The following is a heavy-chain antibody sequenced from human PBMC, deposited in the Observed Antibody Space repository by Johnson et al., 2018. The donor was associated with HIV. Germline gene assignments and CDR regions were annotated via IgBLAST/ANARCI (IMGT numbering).Heavy chain of an antibody. J-gene: IGHJ3*02. CDR2: IRYDGSNK. D-gene: IGHD3-3*01. Sequence: QVQLVESGGGLVQPGGSLRLSCAASGFTFSSYGMHWVRQAPGKGLEWVAFIRYDGSNKYYADSVKGRFTISRDNSKNPLYLQMNSLRAEDTAVYYCAKGDYNFWSGDAFDIWGQGTMVTVSS. CDR3: AKGDYNFWSGDAFDI. CDR1: GFTFSSYG. V-gene: IGHV3-30*02.